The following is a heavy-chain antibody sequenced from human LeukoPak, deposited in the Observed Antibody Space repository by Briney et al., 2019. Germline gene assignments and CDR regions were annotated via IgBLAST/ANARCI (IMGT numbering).Heavy chain of an antibody. V-gene: IGHV3-9*01. CDR1: GFTFSTYN. D-gene: IGHD2-2*01. J-gene: IGHJ4*02. Sequence: GGSLRLSCAASGFTFSTYNMNWVRQAPGKGLEWVSGISWNSGSIGYADSVKGRFTISRDNAKNSLYLQMNSLRAEDTALYYCAKDARPAATYPYYFDYWGQGTLVTVSS. CDR2: ISWNSGSI. CDR3: AKDARPAATYPYYFDY.